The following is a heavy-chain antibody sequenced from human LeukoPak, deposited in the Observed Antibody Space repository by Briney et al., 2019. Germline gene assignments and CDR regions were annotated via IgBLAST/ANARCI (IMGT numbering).Heavy chain of an antibody. D-gene: IGHD5-12*01. CDR3: ARGGGYGQDFDY. V-gene: IGHV3-53*01. CDR1: GISVSSNY. J-gene: IGHJ4*02. Sequence: SGGSLRLSCAASGISVSSNYMSWVRQAPGKGLEWVSVLYSGGSMYYADSVKGRFTISRDNSKNMLYLQMNSLRAEDTAVYYCARGGGYGQDFDYWGQGTLVTVSS. CDR2: LYSGGSM.